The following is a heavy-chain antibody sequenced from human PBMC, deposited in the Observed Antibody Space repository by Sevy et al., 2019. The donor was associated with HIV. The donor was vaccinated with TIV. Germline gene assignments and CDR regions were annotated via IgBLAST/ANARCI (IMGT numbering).Heavy chain of an antibody. CDR1: GFTFSSYS. V-gene: IGHV3-48*02. J-gene: IGHJ6*02. Sequence: GGSLRLSCAASGFTFSSYSMNWVRQAPGKGLEWVSYISSSSSTIYYADSVKGRFTISRDNAKNSLYLQMNSLRDEDTAVYYCARKVDTARGAYFYYGMDVWGQGTTVTVSS. CDR3: ARKVDTARGAYFYYGMDV. D-gene: IGHD5-18*01. CDR2: ISSSSSTI.